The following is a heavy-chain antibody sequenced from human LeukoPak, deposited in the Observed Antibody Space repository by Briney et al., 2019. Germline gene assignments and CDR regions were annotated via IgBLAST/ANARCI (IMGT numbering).Heavy chain of an antibody. Sequence: GGSLRLSCAASGFTFDDYGMSWVRQAPGKGLEWVSYISSSGSTIYYADSVKGRFTISRDNAKNSLYLQMNSLRAEDTALYYCARVGIYGDYGRYFDYWGQGTLVTVSS. CDR1: GFTFDDYG. CDR2: ISSSGSTI. D-gene: IGHD4-17*01. J-gene: IGHJ4*02. V-gene: IGHV3-11*01. CDR3: ARVGIYGDYGRYFDY.